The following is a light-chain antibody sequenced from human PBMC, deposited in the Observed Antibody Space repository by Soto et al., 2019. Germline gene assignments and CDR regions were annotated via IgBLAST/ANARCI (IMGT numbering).Light chain of an antibody. J-gene: IGKJ3*01. V-gene: IGKV3-11*01. CDR3: QHRHN. Sequence: EVVLTQAPATLSLSPGDRATLSCRASQSVSIDFAWYQQKPCQAPRLLIYDASNRATGIPARFSGSGSGTDFALTIRSLEPEDFAVYYCQHRHNFGPGTKVDIK. CDR1: QSVSID. CDR2: DAS.